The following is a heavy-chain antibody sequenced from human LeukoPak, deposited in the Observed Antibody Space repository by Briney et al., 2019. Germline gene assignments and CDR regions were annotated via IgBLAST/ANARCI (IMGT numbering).Heavy chain of an antibody. D-gene: IGHD3-10*01. CDR1: GGSISSYY. V-gene: IGHV4-59*01. Sequence: SETLSLTCTVTGGSISSYYWSWLRQPPGKGLEWIGYIYYSGTTNYNPSLKSRVTISVDTSKNQFSLKLSSVTAADTAVYYCTRGGGSGYRYNWFDPWGQGTLVTVSS. CDR3: TRGGGSGYRYNWFDP. J-gene: IGHJ5*02. CDR2: IYYSGTT.